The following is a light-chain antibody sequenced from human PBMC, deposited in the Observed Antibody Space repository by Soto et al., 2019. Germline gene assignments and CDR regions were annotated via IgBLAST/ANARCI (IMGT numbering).Light chain of an antibody. V-gene: IGLV2-8*01. CDR1: SSDVGGYNY. Sequence: QSALTQPPSASGSPGQSVTFSCTGTSSDVGGYNYVSWYQQHPGKAPKLMIYEVSKRPSGVPDRFSGSKSGNTASLTVSGLQAEDEADYYCCSYAGSNNFVVFGGGTNLTVL. CDR3: CSYAGSNNFVV. CDR2: EVS. J-gene: IGLJ2*01.